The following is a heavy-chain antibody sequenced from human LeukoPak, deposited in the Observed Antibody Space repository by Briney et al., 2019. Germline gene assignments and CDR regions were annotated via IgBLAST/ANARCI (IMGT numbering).Heavy chain of an antibody. V-gene: IGHV3-30*03. Sequence: PGRSLRLSCAASGFTFSSYGMHWVRQAPGKGLEWVAVISYDGSNKYYADSVKGRFTISRDNSKNTLYLQMNSLRAEDTAVYYCARELAAAGTPFDYWGQGTLVTVSS. CDR3: ARELAAAGTPFDY. CDR2: ISYDGSNK. CDR1: GFTFSSYG. J-gene: IGHJ4*02. D-gene: IGHD6-13*01.